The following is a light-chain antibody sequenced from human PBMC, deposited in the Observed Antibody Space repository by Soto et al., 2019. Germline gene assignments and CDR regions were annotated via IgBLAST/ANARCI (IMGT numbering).Light chain of an antibody. CDR2: GAS. V-gene: IGKV3-15*01. CDR1: QSVRNN. Sequence: DIVMTQSPATLSVSPGERATLSCRASQSVRNNLAWYQQKPGQAPRLLIYGASTGATGIPARFSGSGSGTEFTLTISSLQSEDFAVYYCQQYNNWPETFGQGTKVDIK. J-gene: IGKJ1*01. CDR3: QQYNNWPET.